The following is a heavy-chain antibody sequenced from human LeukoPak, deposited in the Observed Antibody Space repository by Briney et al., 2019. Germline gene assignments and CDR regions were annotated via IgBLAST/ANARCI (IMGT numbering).Heavy chain of an antibody. D-gene: IGHD3-10*01. Sequence: EASVKVSCKASGGTFSSYAISWVRQAPGQGLEWMGRIIPILGIANYAQKFQGRVTITADKSTSTAYMELSSLRSEDTAVYYCARAMVRGVIITGYFDYWGQGTLVTVSS. V-gene: IGHV1-69*04. CDR1: GGTFSSYA. J-gene: IGHJ4*02. CDR2: IIPILGIA. CDR3: ARAMVRGVIITGYFDY.